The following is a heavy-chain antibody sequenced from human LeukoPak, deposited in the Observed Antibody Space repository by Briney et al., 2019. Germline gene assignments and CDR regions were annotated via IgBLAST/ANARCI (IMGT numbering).Heavy chain of an antibody. V-gene: IGHV3-53*01. CDR3: TGIKQRQSFDY. Sequence: GGSLRLSCAASGFTVSRYSMTWVRQAPGRGLEWVSVITGGGNTYYVDSVEGRFTISRDNSKNTLYLQMDSLRAEDTAVYYCTGIKQRQSFDYWGQGTLVTVSS. D-gene: IGHD6-25*01. J-gene: IGHJ4*02. CDR1: GFTVSRYS. CDR2: ITGGGNT.